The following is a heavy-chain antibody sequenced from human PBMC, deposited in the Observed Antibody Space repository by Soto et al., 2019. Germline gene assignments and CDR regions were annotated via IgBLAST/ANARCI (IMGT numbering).Heavy chain of an antibody. J-gene: IGHJ5*02. V-gene: IGHV1-69*01. Sequence: HVQLVQSGAEVKKPGSSVKVSCKASGGTLGRYGFSWVRQAPGQGLEWMGGVIPMFGSTHYAQKFQDRVTITADESTSATYMEMRRLTSEDTAVYFCATGPQGMTTVNDWFDPWGQGTLVTVSS. D-gene: IGHD4-4*01. CDR3: ATGPQGMTTVNDWFDP. CDR2: VIPMFGST. CDR1: GGTLGRYG.